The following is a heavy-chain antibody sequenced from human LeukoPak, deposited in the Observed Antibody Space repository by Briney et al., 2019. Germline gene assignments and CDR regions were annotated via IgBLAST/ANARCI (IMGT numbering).Heavy chain of an antibody. CDR1: GYSFTSYW. V-gene: IGHV5-51*01. D-gene: IGHD1-26*01. Sequence: GESLKISCKGSGYSFTSYWIGWVRQMPGKGLEWMGIIYPGDSDTRYSPSFQGQVTISADKSISTAYLQWSSLKASDTAMYYCARRRTGSYYDYYYYMDVWGKGTTVTDSS. CDR2: IYPGDSDT. J-gene: IGHJ6*03. CDR3: ARRRTGSYYDYYYYMDV.